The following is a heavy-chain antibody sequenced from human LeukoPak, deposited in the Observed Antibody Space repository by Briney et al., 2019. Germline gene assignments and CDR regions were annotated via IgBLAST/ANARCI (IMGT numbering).Heavy chain of an antibody. J-gene: IGHJ4*02. CDR3: ATNPPRLGTPLY. Sequence: ASVKVSCKASGYTFTGYCMHWVRQAPGQGLEWMGWINPNSGGTNYAQKFQGRVTMARDTSISTAYMELSRLRSDDTAVYYCATNPPRLGTPLYWGQGTLVTVSS. D-gene: IGHD6-19*01. CDR1: GYTFTGYC. V-gene: IGHV1-2*02. CDR2: INPNSGGT.